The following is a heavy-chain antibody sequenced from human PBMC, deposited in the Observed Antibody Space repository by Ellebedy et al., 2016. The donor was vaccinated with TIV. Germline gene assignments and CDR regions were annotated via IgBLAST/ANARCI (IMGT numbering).Heavy chain of an antibody. CDR3: ARRGSYGDYAVQINNWFDS. J-gene: IGHJ5*01. Sequence: PGGSLRLSCEAFGFSFRSYWMSWVRQAPGKGLEWVANIRDDSEKYYVDSVKGRFTISRDNSKNSLYLQMHSLRVEDTAVYYCARRGSYGDYAVQINNWFDSWGQGTLVTVPS. CDR1: GFSFRSYW. V-gene: IGHV3-7*01. D-gene: IGHD4-17*01. CDR2: IRDDSEK.